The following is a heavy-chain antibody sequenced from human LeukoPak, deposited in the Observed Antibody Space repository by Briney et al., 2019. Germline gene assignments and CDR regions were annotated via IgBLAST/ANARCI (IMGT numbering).Heavy chain of an antibody. J-gene: IGHJ6*03. CDR1: GGSFSGYY. Sequence: SESLSLTCAVYGGSFSGYYWSWIRQPPGKGLEWIGEINDIGNTNYDPSLRSRVTISVDTSKNQFSLSLTSATAADTAVYFCARLGSVGYYNYQYMDIWGNGTTVTVSS. V-gene: IGHV4-34*01. CDR2: INDIGNT. CDR3: ARLGSVGYYNYQYMDI. D-gene: IGHD3-10*01.